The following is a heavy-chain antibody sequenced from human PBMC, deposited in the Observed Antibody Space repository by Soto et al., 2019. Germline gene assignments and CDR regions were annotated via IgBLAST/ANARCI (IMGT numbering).Heavy chain of an antibody. CDR3: AKNSDTSGYYLAIFDH. D-gene: IGHD3-22*01. J-gene: IGHJ4*02. Sequence: LRLSCAASEFSFSSFAMGWVRQAPGKGLEWVSGITSGSRTYYADSVKDRLTISRDNSKDTLYLQMNRLRPEDTAVYYCAKNSDTSGYYLAIFDHWGQGTLVTVSS. CDR2: ITSGSRT. V-gene: IGHV3-23*01. CDR1: EFSFSSFA.